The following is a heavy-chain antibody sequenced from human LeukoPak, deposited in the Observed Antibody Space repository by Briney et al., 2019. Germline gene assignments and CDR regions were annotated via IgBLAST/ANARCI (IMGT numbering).Heavy chain of an antibody. J-gene: IGHJ5*02. V-gene: IGHV4-59*01. CDR1: GGSLSNNY. CDR2: IDYTGRT. CDR3: ARDRVAASGLLDP. Sequence: PSETLSLTCTVSGGSLSNNYWNWIRQPPGKGLEWIGYIDYTGRTNYNPSLKSRVTISIDTSENQFSLKLTSVTAADTAVYYCARDRVAASGLLDPWGQGTLVTVSS. D-gene: IGHD6-13*01.